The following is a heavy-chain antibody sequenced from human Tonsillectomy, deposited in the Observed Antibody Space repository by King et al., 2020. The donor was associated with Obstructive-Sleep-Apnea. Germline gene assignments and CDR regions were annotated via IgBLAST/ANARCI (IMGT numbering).Heavy chain of an antibody. CDR1: GGSISSYY. CDR3: ARERGESWYGSYYYYGMDV. V-gene: IGHV4-59*12. Sequence: QLQESGPGLVKPSETLSLTCTVSGGSISSYYWSWIRQPPGKGLEWIGYIYYSGSTNYNPSLKSRVTISVDTSKNQFSLKLSSVTAADTAVYYCARERGESWYGSYYYYGMDVWGQGTTVTVSS. D-gene: IGHD6-13*01. J-gene: IGHJ6*02. CDR2: IYYSGST.